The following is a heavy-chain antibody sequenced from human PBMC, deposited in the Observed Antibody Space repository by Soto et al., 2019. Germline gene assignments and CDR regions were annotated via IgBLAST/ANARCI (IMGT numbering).Heavy chain of an antibody. Sequence: EVQLVESGGGLVQPGGSLRLSCAASGFTFSSYDMHWVRQATGKGLEWVSAIGTAGDTYYPGSVKGRFTISRENAKNSLYLQMNSLRAGDTAVYYCARVSSSWATLSDYWGQGTLVTVSS. J-gene: IGHJ4*02. CDR3: ARVSSSWATLSDY. CDR1: GFTFSSYD. V-gene: IGHV3-13*01. CDR2: IGTAGDT. D-gene: IGHD6-13*01.